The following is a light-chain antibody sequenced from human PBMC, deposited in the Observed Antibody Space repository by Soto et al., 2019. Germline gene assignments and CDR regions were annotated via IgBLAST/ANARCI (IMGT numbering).Light chain of an antibody. J-gene: IGKJ4*01. CDR3: HQYGSSPLT. Sequence: PGERATLPCRASQSVSSSYLAWYQQKPGQAPRLLIYGASSRATGIPDRFSGSGSGTDFTLTISRLEPEDFAVYYCHQYGSSPLTLGGGTKVEIK. V-gene: IGKV3-20*01. CDR2: GAS. CDR1: QSVSSSY.